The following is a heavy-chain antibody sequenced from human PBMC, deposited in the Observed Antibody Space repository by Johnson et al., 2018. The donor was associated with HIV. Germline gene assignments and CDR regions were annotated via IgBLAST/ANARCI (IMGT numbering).Heavy chain of an antibody. CDR2: IRYDGSNK. Sequence: VQLMESGGGVVQPGGSLRLSCAASGFTFSSYGMHWVRQAPGKGLEWVAFIRYDGSNKYYADSVKGRFTISRDNSKNTLYLQMNSLRAEDTAVYYCARARMTTVTNDAFDIWGQGTMVTVSS. J-gene: IGHJ3*02. CDR3: ARARMTTVTNDAFDI. CDR1: GFTFSSYG. D-gene: IGHD4-17*01. V-gene: IGHV3-30*02.